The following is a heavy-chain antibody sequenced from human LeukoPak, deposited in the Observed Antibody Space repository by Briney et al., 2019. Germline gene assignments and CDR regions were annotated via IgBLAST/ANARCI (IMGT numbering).Heavy chain of an antibody. V-gene: IGHV1-69*04. CDR2: IIPILGIA. CDR3: ARGSWSGDGEDYFDY. Sequence: SVKVSCKASGGTFSSYAISWVRQAPGQGLEWMGRIIPILGIANYAQKFQGRVTITADKSTSTAYMELSSLRSEDTAVYYCARGSWSGDGEDYFDYWGQGTLVTVSS. J-gene: IGHJ4*02. D-gene: IGHD3-3*01. CDR1: GGTFSSYA.